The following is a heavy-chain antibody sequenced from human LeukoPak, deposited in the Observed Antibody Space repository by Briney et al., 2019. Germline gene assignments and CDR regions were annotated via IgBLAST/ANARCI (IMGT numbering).Heavy chain of an antibody. CDR2: ISSSGRTT. D-gene: IGHD2-21*02. CDR1: GFTFTNYE. J-gene: IGHJ4*02. CDR3: ARDQAAFCGGDCYYGY. Sequence: GGSLRLSCAASGFTFTNYEMNWVRQAPGKGLEWVSYISSSGRTTYYADSVKGRFTISRDNAKNSLYLEMNSLRAEDTAVYYCARDQAAFCGGDCYYGYWGQGTLVTVSS. V-gene: IGHV3-48*03.